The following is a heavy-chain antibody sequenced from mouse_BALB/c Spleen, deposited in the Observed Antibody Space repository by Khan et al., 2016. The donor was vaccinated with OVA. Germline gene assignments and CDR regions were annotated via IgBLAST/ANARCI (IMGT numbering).Heavy chain of an antibody. Sequence: EVQLQESGPGLVKPSQSLSLTCTVTGYSITSDYAWNWIRQFPGNKLEWMGYINYSGSTNYNPALKSRISITRDTSKNQFLLQLNSVTTADTATYYCARYGSRYNYSMDYWGQGTSVTVSS. CDR3: ARYGSRYNYSMDY. J-gene: IGHJ4*01. CDR1: GYSITSDYA. D-gene: IGHD2-2*01. CDR2: INYSGST. V-gene: IGHV3-2*02.